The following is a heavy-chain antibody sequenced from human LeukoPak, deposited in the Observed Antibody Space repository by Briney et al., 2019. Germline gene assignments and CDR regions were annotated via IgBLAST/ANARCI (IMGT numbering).Heavy chain of an antibody. CDR2: IVHSGST. CDR3: TRNGDYALDY. V-gene: IGHV4-4*02. CDR1: GGFISSGYW. J-gene: IGHJ4*02. Sequence: PSGTLSLTCAVSGGFISSGYWWSWVRQPPGKGLEWIGEIVHSGSTTYNPLLKSRVTISVDKSKNQFSLKLSSVTAADTAVYYCTRNGDYALDYWGQGTLVTVSS. D-gene: IGHD4-17*01.